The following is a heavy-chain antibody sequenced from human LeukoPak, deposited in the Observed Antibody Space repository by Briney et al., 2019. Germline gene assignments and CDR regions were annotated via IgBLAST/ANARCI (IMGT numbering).Heavy chain of an antibody. CDR3: VRVKGTYFDY. Sequence: GGSLRLSCAASGFPLSSYSMNWVRQAPGKGLEWISYISASGSAIYYVDSVKGRVTVSRDNARNSLFLQMDGPRAEDTAVYYCVRVKGTYFDYWGPGTLVTVSS. V-gene: IGHV3-48*01. D-gene: IGHD1-1*01. CDR2: ISASGSAI. CDR1: GFPLSSYS. J-gene: IGHJ4*02.